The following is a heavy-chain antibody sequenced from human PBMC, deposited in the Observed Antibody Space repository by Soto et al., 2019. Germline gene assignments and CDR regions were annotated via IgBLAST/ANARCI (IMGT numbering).Heavy chain of an antibody. V-gene: IGHV6-1*01. CDR2: TYYRSKWYN. D-gene: IGHD3-3*01. J-gene: IGHJ3*02. CDR3: ARDLGTSYDFWSGYSYRNAFDI. Sequence: SQTLSLTCAISGDSVSSNSAAWYWNRQSPSRGLEWLGRTYYRSKWYNDYAVSVKSRITINPDTSKNQFSLQLNSVTPEDTAVYYCARDLGTSYDFWSGYSYRNAFDIWGQGTMVTVSS. CDR1: GDSVSSNSAA.